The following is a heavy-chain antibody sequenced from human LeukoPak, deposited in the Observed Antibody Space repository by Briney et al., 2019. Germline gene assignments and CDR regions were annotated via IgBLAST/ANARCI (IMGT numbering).Heavy chain of an antibody. D-gene: IGHD2-2*01. CDR1: GGSFSGYY. V-gene: IGHV4-34*01. J-gene: IGHJ6*03. Sequence: SETLSLTCAVYGGSFSGYYWSWIRQPPGKGLEWIGEINHSGSTSYNPSLKSRVTISVDTSKNQFSLKLSSVTAADTAVYYCARGGGPSSTSGYYYYYYMDVWGKGTTVTVSS. CDR2: INHSGST. CDR3: ARGGGPSSTSGYYYYYYMDV.